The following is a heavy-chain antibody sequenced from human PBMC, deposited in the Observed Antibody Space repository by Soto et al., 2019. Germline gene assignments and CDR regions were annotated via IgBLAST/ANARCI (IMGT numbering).Heavy chain of an antibody. D-gene: IGHD1-26*01. Sequence: EVQLLESGGSLVQPGGSLRLSCVAYSFTFSSYAMAWVRQAPGKGLQWVSSIAGRGGDISYADSVKGRFTISRDNSKNTLYLQMDSLRAEDTAIYYCAKKYRGTYPFDYWGQGTLVTVSS. CDR3: AKKYRGTYPFDY. V-gene: IGHV3-23*01. CDR2: IAGRGGDI. CDR1: SFTFSSYA. J-gene: IGHJ4*02.